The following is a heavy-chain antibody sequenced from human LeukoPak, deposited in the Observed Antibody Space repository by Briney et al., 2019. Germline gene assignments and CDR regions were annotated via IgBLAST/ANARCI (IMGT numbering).Heavy chain of an antibody. CDR1: GFTFSSYW. CDR3: TTDLLDY. CDR2: IKSKTDGGTT. J-gene: IGHJ4*02. Sequence: PGGSLRLSCAASGFTFSSYWMHWVRQTPGKGLEWIGRIKSKTDGGTTEYTAPVKGKFSISRDDSKNTVYLQVNSLKTEDTAVYYCTTDLLDYWGQGTLVTVSS. V-gene: IGHV3-15*01.